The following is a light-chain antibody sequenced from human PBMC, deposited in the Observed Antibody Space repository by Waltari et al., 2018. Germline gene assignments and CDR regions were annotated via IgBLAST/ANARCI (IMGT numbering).Light chain of an antibody. CDR3: QQYDISPLT. CDR1: QTVRTTY. V-gene: IGKV3-20*01. J-gene: IGKJ4*01. Sequence: EIVLTQSPGTLSLAPGERATLPCRASQTVRTTYLAWYQQNPGQAPTLLIYGAVSRATGIPDRVSGSGSGTDFSLTISSLEPEDFAVYYCQQYDISPLTFGGGTKVEIK. CDR2: GAV.